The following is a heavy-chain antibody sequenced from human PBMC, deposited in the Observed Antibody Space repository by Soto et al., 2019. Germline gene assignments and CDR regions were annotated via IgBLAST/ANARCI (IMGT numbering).Heavy chain of an antibody. CDR3: AKGHYRFDY. V-gene: IGHV3-30*18. Sequence: GGSLRLSCAASGFTFSSYGMHWVRQAPGKGLEWVAVISYDGSNKYYADSVKGRFTISRDNSKNTLYLQMNSLRAEDTAVYYFAKGHYRFDYWGQGTLVTVSS. CDR2: ISYDGSNK. J-gene: IGHJ4*02. D-gene: IGHD1-26*01. CDR1: GFTFSSYG.